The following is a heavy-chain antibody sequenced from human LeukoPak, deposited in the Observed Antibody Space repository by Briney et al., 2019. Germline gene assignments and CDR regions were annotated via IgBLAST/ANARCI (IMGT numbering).Heavy chain of an antibody. CDR3: ARYYGSGSPPFDS. J-gene: IGHJ4*02. CDR1: GFTFRTYA. D-gene: IGHD3-10*01. Sequence: GGSLRLSCAASGFTFRTYAMNWVRQAPGKGLEWVSSISDSTTYIYYADSVKGRFTISRDNAKNSLYLQVNSQRAEDTAVYYCARYYGSGSPPFDSWGQGTLVTVSS. V-gene: IGHV3-21*01. CDR2: ISDSTTYI.